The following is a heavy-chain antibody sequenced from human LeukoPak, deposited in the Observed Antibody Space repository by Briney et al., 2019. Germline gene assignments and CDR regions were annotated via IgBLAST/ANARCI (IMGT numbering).Heavy chain of an antibody. CDR1: GFTFSNYG. CDR3: AKAPAGPEYSSSWRYGYNWFGP. V-gene: IGHV3-23*01. CDR2: ISGSGGST. J-gene: IGHJ5*02. Sequence: PGGSLRLSCGVSGFTFSNYGMSWVRQAPGKGLEWVSSISGSGGSTYHADSVKGRFTISRDNSKNTLYLQMNSLRADDTAVYYCAKAPAGPEYSSSWRYGYNWFGPWVQGTLVTVSS. D-gene: IGHD6-13*01.